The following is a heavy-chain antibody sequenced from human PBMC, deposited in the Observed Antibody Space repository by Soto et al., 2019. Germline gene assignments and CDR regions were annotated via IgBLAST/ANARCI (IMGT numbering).Heavy chain of an antibody. J-gene: IGHJ4*02. V-gene: IGHV4-61*08. CDR3: AREYANSPEAFDF. D-gene: IGHD2-2*01. CDR1: GDSVSSGDYY. CDR2: IYYTGST. Sequence: SETLSLTCSVSGDSVSSGDYYWSWIRQPPGKGLEWIGYIYYTGSTNYNPSLKSRVTISLDTSRNQFSLKLSSVTAADTAVFYCAREYANSPEAFDFWGQGALVTVSS.